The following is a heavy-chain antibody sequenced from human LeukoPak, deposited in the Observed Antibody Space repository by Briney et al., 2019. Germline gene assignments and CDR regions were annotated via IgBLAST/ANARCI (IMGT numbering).Heavy chain of an antibody. CDR2: IYTSGST. CDR1: GGSISSTGYY. V-gene: IGHV4-61*02. D-gene: IGHD3-10*01. Sequence: SSETLSLTCTVSGGSISSTGYYWSWIRQPAGKGLEWIGRIYTSGSTNYNPSLKSRVTMSVDTSKNQFSLKLSSVTAADTAVYYCARVSLVRGAPDYYFDYWGQGTLVTVSS. J-gene: IGHJ4*02. CDR3: ARVSLVRGAPDYYFDY.